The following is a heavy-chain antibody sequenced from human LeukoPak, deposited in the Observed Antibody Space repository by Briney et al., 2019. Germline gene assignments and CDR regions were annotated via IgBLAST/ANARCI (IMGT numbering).Heavy chain of an antibody. CDR3: ARGNSYGVDY. Sequence: PSETLSLTCAVYGGSFSGYYWSWIRQPPGKGLEWIGEINHSGSTNYNPSLKSRATISVDTSKNQFSLKLSSVTAADTAVYYCARGNSYGVDYWGQGTLVTVSS. CDR1: GGSFSGYY. D-gene: IGHD5-18*01. V-gene: IGHV4-34*01. CDR2: INHSGST. J-gene: IGHJ4*02.